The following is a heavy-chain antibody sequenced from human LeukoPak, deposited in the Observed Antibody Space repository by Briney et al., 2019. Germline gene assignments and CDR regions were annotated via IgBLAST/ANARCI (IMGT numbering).Heavy chain of an antibody. Sequence: GASVKVSCKASGYTFTSHYMHWVRQAPGQGLEWMGIINPSGGSTSYAQKFQGRVTMTRDTSTSTVYMELSSLRSEDTAVYYCASSVAGLLVDYWGQGTLVTVSS. CDR2: INPSGGST. CDR3: ASSVAGLLVDY. D-gene: IGHD6-19*01. CDR1: GYTFTSHY. J-gene: IGHJ4*02. V-gene: IGHV1-46*01.